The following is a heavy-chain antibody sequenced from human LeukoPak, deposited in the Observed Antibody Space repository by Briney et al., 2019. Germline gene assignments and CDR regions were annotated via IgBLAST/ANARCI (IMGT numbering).Heavy chain of an antibody. CDR1: GGTFSSYA. CDR2: IIPIFGTA. V-gene: IGHV1-69*06. D-gene: IGHD2-2*01. Sequence: SVKVSCKASGGTFSSYAISWVRQAPGQGLEWMGGIIPIFGTANYAQKSQGRVTITADKSTSTAYMELSSLRSEDTAVYYCARDIVVVPAAMNYYYGMDVWGKGTAVTVSS. CDR3: ARDIVVVPAAMNYYYGMDV. J-gene: IGHJ6*04.